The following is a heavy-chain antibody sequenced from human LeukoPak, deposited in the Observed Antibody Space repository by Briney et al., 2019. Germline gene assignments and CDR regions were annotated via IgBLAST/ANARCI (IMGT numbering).Heavy chain of an antibody. CDR2: IYYSGST. CDR1: GGSISSYY. V-gene: IGHV4-59*01. CDR3: ARGKDHFDY. J-gene: IGHJ4*02. Sequence: SESLSLTCTVSGGSISSYYWSWIRQPPGKGLEWIGYIYYSGSTNYNPSLKSRVTISVDTSKNQFSLKLSSVTAADTAVYYCARGKDHFDYWGQGTLVTVSS.